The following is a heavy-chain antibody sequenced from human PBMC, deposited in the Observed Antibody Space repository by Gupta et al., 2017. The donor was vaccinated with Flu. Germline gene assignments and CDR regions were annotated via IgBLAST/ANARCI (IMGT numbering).Heavy chain of an antibody. CDR1: TGVG. CDR2: IYWNGDQ. CDR3: AHSPDSGYDPYDFDY. D-gene: IGHD5-12*01. V-gene: IGHV2-5*01. J-gene: IGHJ4*02. Sequence: TGVGGGWIRQTPGKALEWLALIYWNGDQQYRPSLRNRITITKDTSKNQVVLTSNNIDPVDAATYYGAHSPDSGYDPYDFDYWGQGTRVTVSS.